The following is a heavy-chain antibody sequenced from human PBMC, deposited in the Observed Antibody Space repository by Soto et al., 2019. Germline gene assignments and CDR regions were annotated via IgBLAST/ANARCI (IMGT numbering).Heavy chain of an antibody. CDR3: ARVVSSSWYENWFDP. CDR1: GGSISSYY. V-gene: IGHV4-59*01. Sequence: QVQLQESGPGLVKPSETLSLTCTVSGGSISSYYWSWIRQPPGKGLEWIGYIYYRGSTNYNPSLRSRVTISVDTSKNQFSLELSSVTAADTAVYYCARVVSSSWYENWFDPWGQGTLVTVSS. J-gene: IGHJ5*02. D-gene: IGHD6-13*01. CDR2: IYYRGST.